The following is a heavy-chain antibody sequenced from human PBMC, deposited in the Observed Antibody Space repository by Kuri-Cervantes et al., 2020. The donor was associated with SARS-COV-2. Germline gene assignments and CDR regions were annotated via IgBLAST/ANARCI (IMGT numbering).Heavy chain of an antibody. CDR1: GFTFSSYA. V-gene: IGHV3-30-3*01. J-gene: IGHJ4*02. D-gene: IGHD2-2*01. CDR3: AKDRDYYSRPPTFHY. CDR2: ISYDGSNK. Sequence: GESLKISCAASGFTFSSYAMHWVRQAPGKGLEWVAVISYDGSNKYYADSVKGRFTISRDNSKNTLYLVMNNLRGEDTAVYFCAKDRDYYSRPPTFHYWGQGAQVTVSS.